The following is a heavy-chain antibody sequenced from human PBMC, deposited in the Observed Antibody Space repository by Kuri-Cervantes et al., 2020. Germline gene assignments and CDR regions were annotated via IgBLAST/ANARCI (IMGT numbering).Heavy chain of an antibody. D-gene: IGHD6-13*01. Sequence: GGSLRLSCAASGFTFNTYEMNWVRQAPGKGLEWVSYISYSGSTIYYADSVKGRFTISRDNAKNSLYLQMNSLRADDTAVYYCARAEAGIAAAGLVDYWGQGTLVTVSS. CDR2: ISYSGSTI. V-gene: IGHV3-48*03. CDR1: GFTFNTYE. CDR3: ARAEAGIAAAGLVDY. J-gene: IGHJ4*02.